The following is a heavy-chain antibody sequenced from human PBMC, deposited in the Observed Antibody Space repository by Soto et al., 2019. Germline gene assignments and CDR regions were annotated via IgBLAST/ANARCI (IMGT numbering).Heavy chain of an antibody. D-gene: IGHD6-6*01. CDR3: AKDPGYSSSLYYYYYGMDV. J-gene: IGHJ6*02. CDR2: ISGSGGST. Sequence: GGSLRLSCAASGFTFSSYAMSWVRQAPGKGLEWVSAISGSGGSTYYADSVKGRFTISRDNSKNTLYLQMNSLRAEDTAVYYCAKDPGYSSSLYYYYYGMDVWGQGTTVTVSS. CDR1: GFTFSSYA. V-gene: IGHV3-23*01.